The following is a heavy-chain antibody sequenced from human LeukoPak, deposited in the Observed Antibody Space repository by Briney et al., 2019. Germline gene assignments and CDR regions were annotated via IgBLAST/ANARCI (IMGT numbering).Heavy chain of an antibody. CDR2: IYYSGST. CDR3: ARISDGYSWWFDP. D-gene: IGHD5-24*01. V-gene: IGHV4-59*01. CDR1: GGSISSYY. J-gene: IGHJ5*02. Sequence: SETLSLTCTVSGGSISSYYWSWIRQPPGKGLEWIGYIYYSGSTNYNPSLKSRVTISVDTSKNQFSLKLSSVTAADTAVYYCARISDGYSWWFDPWGQGTLVTVSS.